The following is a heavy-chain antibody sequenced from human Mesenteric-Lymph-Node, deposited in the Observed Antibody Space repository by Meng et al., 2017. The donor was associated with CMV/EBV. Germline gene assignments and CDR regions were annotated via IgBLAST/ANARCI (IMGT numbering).Heavy chain of an antibody. D-gene: IGHD3-10*01. CDR2: IKEDGNEK. CDR3: ARVTRQWFGESNYFDY. J-gene: IGHJ4*02. V-gene: IGHV3-7*01. Sequence: GGSLRLSCTASTFTVSSSYMSWVRQAPGKGLEWVGNIKEDGNEKYYADSVKGRFTISRDNAKNSIDVQMNGLRVDDTAVYYCARVTRQWFGESNYFDYWGQGILVTVSS. CDR1: TFTVSSSY.